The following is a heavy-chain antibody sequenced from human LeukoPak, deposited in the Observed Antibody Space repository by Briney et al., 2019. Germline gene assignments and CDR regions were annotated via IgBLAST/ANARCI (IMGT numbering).Heavy chain of an antibody. D-gene: IGHD5-12*01. CDR3: ARGKTRYSGYDWSLDY. CDR1: GGSISSGGYY. CDR2: IYYSGST. Sequence: SETLSLTCTVSGGSISSGGYYWSWIRQHPGKGLEWIGYIYYSGSTYYNPSLKSRVTISVDTPKNQFSLKLSSVTAADTAVYYCARGKTRYSGYDWSLDYWGQGTLVTVSS. J-gene: IGHJ4*02. V-gene: IGHV4-31*03.